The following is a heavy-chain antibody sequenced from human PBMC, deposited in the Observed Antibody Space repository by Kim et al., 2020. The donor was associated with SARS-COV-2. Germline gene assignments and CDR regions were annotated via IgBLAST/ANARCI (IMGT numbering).Heavy chain of an antibody. V-gene: IGHV3-43*01. D-gene: IGHD1-1*01. Sequence: GGSLRLSCAASGFTFDDYAMHWVRQAPGKGLEWVSLITWDGGSKYYADSVKGRFTISRDNSKNSLYLQMNSLRTEDTALYYCVKDSYRALAGPRVDSCG. CDR1: GFTFDDYA. CDR3: VKDSYRALAGPRVDS. CDR2: ITWDGGSK. J-gene: IGHJ5*01.